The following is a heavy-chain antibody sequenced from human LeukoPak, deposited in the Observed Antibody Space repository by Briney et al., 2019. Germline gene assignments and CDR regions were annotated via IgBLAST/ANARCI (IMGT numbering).Heavy chain of an antibody. J-gene: IGHJ4*02. CDR3: ARGFNFIDY. V-gene: IGHV4-61*02. Sequence: SETLSLTCTVSGGSISSGSYYWSWIRQPAGKGLEWIGRIYTSGSTNYNPSLKSRVTISVDTSKNQFSLKLSSVTAADTAVYYCARGFNFIDYWGQGTLVTVSS. D-gene: IGHD1-20*01. CDR1: GGSISSGSYY. CDR2: IYTSGST.